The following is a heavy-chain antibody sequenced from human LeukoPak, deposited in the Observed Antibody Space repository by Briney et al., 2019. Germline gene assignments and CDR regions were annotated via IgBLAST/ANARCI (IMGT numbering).Heavy chain of an antibody. V-gene: IGHV4-34*01. CDR2: INHSGST. CDR3: ARGQRWYSSNWFDP. CDR1: GGSFSGYY. J-gene: IGHJ5*02. Sequence: PSETLSLTCAVYGGSFSGYYWSWIRQPPGKGLEWIGEINHSGSTNYNPSLKSRVTISVDTSKNQFSLKLSSVTAADTAMYYCARGQRWYSSNWFDPWGQGTLVTVSS. D-gene: IGHD6-13*01.